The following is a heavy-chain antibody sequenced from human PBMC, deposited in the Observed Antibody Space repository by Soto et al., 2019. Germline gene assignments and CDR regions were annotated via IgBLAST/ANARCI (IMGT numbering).Heavy chain of an antibody. D-gene: IGHD3-22*01. CDR3: ARADYYDSSGYPYYGMDV. Sequence: SVKVSCKASGGTFSSYAISWVRQAPGQGLEWMGGIIPIFGTANYAQRFQGRVTITADESTSTAYMELSSLRSEDTAVYYCARADYYDSSGYPYYGMDVWGQGTTVTVSS. CDR2: IIPIFGTA. CDR1: GGTFSSYA. J-gene: IGHJ6*02. V-gene: IGHV1-69*13.